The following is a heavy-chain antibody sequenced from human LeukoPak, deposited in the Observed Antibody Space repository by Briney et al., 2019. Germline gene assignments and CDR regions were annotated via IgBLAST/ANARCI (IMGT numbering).Heavy chain of an antibody. D-gene: IGHD2-15*01. J-gene: IGHJ4*02. V-gene: IGHV3-23*01. CDR3: ARYCSGASCYSGVDY. CDR2: ISSNGGST. CDR1: GFTFGSYM. Sequence: PGGSLRLSCAASGFTFGSYMMTWVRQAPGRGLEWVSTISSNGGSTYYADSAKGRFTISRDNSKNTLYLQMSSLRAEDAAVYYCARYCSGASCYSGVDYWGQGTLVPVSS.